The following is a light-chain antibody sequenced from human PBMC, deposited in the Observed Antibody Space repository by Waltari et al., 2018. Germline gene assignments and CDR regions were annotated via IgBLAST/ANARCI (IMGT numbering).Light chain of an antibody. CDR3: QHYLRLPVT. V-gene: IGKV3-20*01. J-gene: IGKJ1*01. CDR1: QIVSMS. CDR2: GAS. Sequence: EIVLPQSPATLSLSRGERATVSCRTNQIVSMSLAWYQQKPGQAPRLLIYGASTRATGIPDRFSGSGSGTDFSLTISRLEPDDFAVYYCQHYLRLPVTFGQGTTVEI.